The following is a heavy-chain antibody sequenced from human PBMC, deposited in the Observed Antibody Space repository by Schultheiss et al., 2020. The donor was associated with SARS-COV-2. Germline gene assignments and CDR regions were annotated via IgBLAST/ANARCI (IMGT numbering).Heavy chain of an antibody. CDR3: ARDASSNFDNWFDP. J-gene: IGHJ5*02. CDR1: GYTFTSYG. CDR2: ISAYNGNT. V-gene: IGHV1-18*01. Sequence: ALVKVSCKASGYTFTSYGISWVRQAPGQGLEWMGWISAYNGNTNYAQKLQGRVTMTTDTSTSTAYMELRSLRSDDTAVYYCARDASSNFDNWFDPWGQGTLVTVSS. D-gene: IGHD6-13*01.